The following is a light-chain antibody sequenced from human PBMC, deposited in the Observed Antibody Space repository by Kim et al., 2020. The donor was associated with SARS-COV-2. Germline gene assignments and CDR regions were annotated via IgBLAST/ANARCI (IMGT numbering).Light chain of an antibody. Sequence: SVGDRVTITCRASQGISTYLAWYQQKPGKAPKLLIYAASTLQSAVPSRFSGSGSGTEFTLTITSLQPEDFATYYCQQLNSDPSLTFGPGTKVDIK. CDR3: QQLNSDPSLT. V-gene: IGKV1-9*01. CDR2: AAS. CDR1: QGISTY. J-gene: IGKJ3*01.